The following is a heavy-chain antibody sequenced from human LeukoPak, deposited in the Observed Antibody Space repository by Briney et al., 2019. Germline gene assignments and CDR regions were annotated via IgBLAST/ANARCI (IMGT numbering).Heavy chain of an antibody. Sequence: ASVKVSCKASGYTFTSYGISWVRQAPGQGLEWMGWISAYNGNTNYAQKLQGRVTMTTDTSTSTAYMELRSLRSDDTAVYYCARVHSSSYYYYYYGMDVWGQGTTVTLSS. CDR1: GYTFTSYG. D-gene: IGHD6-6*01. CDR2: ISAYNGNT. CDR3: ARVHSSSYYYYYYGMDV. J-gene: IGHJ6*02. V-gene: IGHV1-18*01.